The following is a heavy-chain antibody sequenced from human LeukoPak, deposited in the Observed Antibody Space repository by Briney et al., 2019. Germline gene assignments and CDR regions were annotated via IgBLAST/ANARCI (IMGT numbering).Heavy chain of an antibody. V-gene: IGHV5-51*01. D-gene: IGHD1-26*01. CDR2: IHPGDSDT. Sequence: GESLKISCKGSGYSFTNVCIGWVRQVPGKGLEWMGIIHPGDSDTRYSPSFQGQVTISADKSISTAYLQWNSLKASDTAMYYCARRSGSYFDYWGQGTLVTVSS. J-gene: IGHJ4*02. CDR1: GYSFTNVC. CDR3: ARRSGSYFDY.